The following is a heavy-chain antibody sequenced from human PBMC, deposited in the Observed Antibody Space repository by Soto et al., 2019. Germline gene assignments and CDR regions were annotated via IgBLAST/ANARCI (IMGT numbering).Heavy chain of an antibody. CDR1: GLTFSRYA. CDR3: AKTFDYGESSYYYGMDV. V-gene: IGHV3-23*01. CDR2: ISGSGGST. D-gene: IGHD4-17*01. Sequence: PGGSLRLSCAASGLTFSRYAMNWVRQAPGKGLEWVSGISGSGGSTYYADSVKGRFTISRDHSKNTLYLQMNSLRAEDTAVYYCAKTFDYGESSYYYGMDVWGQGTTVTVSS. J-gene: IGHJ6*02.